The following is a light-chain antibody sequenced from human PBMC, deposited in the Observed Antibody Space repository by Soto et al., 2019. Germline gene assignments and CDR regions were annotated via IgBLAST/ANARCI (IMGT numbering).Light chain of an antibody. V-gene: IGKV1-39*01. CDR3: QQSYSTPFT. CDR1: QSISTY. Sequence: DIQMTQSPSSLSASVGDRVTITCRASQSISTYLNWYQQKPGKAPQLLIYAASSLQSGVPSRFSGSGSGTDFTLTISSLQPEDFATYYCQQSYSTPFTFGSGTKVDI. J-gene: IGKJ3*01. CDR2: AAS.